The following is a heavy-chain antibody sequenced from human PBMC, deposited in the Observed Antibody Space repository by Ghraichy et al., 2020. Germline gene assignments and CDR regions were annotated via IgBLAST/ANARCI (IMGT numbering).Heavy chain of an antibody. CDR3: ARDEDSGSYYFDY. CDR1: GGSISSSDW. Sequence: SETLSLTCAVSGGSISSSDWWNWVRQPPGKGLEWIGEIYHSGSTNYNPSLKSRVTISVDKSKNQFSLKLNSVTAADTAVYYCARDEDSGSYYFDYWGQGTLVTASS. D-gene: IGHD1-26*01. J-gene: IGHJ4*02. CDR2: IYHSGST. V-gene: IGHV4-4*02.